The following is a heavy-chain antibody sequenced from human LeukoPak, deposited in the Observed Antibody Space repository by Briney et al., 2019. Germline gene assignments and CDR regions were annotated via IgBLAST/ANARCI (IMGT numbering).Heavy chain of an antibody. CDR1: GGSISSGGYY. CDR3: ARGRDSSGYYVYYFDY. J-gene: IGHJ4*02. D-gene: IGHD3-22*01. Sequence: SETLSLTCTVSGGSISSGGYYWSWIRQHPGKGLEWIGYIYYSGSTYYNPSLKSRVTISVDTSKNQFSLKLSSVTAADTAVYYCARGRDSSGYYVYYFDYWGQGTLVTVSS. CDR2: IYYSGST. V-gene: IGHV4-31*03.